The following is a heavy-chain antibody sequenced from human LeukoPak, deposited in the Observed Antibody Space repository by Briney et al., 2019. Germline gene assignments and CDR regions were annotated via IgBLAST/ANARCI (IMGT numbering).Heavy chain of an antibody. D-gene: IGHD2-2*01. V-gene: IGHV1-69*05. CDR1: GGTFSSYA. CDR2: IIPIFGTA. Sequence: SVKVSCKASGGTFSSYAISWVRQAPGQGLEWMGGIIPIFGTANYAQKFQGRVTITTDESTSTAYVELSSLRSEDTAVYYCAVGPIVVVPAAISGYYYYMDVWGKGTTVTVSS. CDR3: AVGPIVVVPAAISGYYYYMDV. J-gene: IGHJ6*03.